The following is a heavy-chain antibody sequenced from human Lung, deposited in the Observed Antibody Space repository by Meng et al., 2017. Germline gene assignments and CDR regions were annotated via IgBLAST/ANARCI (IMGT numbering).Heavy chain of an antibody. Sequence: GGSLRLSCAASGFTFSSYWMHWVRRIPGKGLVWVSRIKTDGSTTYYADSVKCRFTISRDNAKNTVYLQMNSLRAEDTAISYCARDGTYTNWGQGTLVTVSS. D-gene: IGHD1-1*01. J-gene: IGHJ4*02. V-gene: IGHV3-74*01. CDR2: IKTDGSTT. CDR1: GFTFSSYW. CDR3: ARDGTYTN.